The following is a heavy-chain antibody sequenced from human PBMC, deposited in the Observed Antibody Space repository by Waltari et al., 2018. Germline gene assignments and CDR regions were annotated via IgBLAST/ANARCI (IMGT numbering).Heavy chain of an antibody. CDR2: IYTSGST. D-gene: IGHD3-22*01. CDR1: GYSISSGYY. V-gene: IGHV4-61*02. Sequence: QVQLQESGPGLVKPSETLSLTCAVSGYSISSGYYWGWIRQPAGKGLEWIGRIYTSGSTNDNPALKRRVTISVDTSKNQFSLKLSSVTAADTAVYYCAREIMYDSSGYYFDYWGQGTLVTVSS. J-gene: IGHJ4*02. CDR3: AREIMYDSSGYYFDY.